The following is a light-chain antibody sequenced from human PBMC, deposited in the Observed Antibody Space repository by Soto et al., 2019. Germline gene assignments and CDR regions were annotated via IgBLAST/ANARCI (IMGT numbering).Light chain of an antibody. Sequence: DIQMTQSPSSLSASVGDRVTITCRASQSISSYLNWYQQKPRKAPKLLIYAASSLQSGVPSRFSGSGSGTDFTLTISSLQPEDFATYYCQQSYSTPVTFGQGTKVDIK. V-gene: IGKV1-39*01. CDR3: QQSYSTPVT. CDR1: QSISSY. J-gene: IGKJ1*01. CDR2: AAS.